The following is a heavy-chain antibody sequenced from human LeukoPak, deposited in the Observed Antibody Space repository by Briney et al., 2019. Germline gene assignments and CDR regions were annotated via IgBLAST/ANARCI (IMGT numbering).Heavy chain of an antibody. Sequence: GGSLRLSCTASGLTISSFAVSWVRQAPGKGMEWVSAISSSGDSTYYADSVKGRFTISRDNAKNFVYLQMSRLRIEDTALYYCAKEGESSSEAFEYWGPGILVSVSS. CDR2: ISSSGDST. D-gene: IGHD6-6*01. CDR3: AKEGESSSEAFEY. V-gene: IGHV3-23*01. CDR1: GLTISSFA. J-gene: IGHJ4*02.